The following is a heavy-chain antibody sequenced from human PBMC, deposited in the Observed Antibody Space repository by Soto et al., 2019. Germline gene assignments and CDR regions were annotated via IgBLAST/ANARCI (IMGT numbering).Heavy chain of an antibody. CDR3: ARKNYDILNGYYLFDY. CDR1: GYTFTGYY. V-gene: IGHV1-2*04. Sequence: ASVKVSCKASGYTFTGYYMHWVRQAPGQGLEWMGWINPNSGGTNYAQKFQGWVTMTRDTSISTAYMELSRLRSDDTAVYYCARKNYDILNGYYLFDYWGQGTLVTVSS. CDR2: INPNSGGT. J-gene: IGHJ4*02. D-gene: IGHD3-9*01.